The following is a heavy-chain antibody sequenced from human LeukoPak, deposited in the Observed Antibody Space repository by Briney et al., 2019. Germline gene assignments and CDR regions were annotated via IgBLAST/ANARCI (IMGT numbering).Heavy chain of an antibody. D-gene: IGHD2-15*01. CDR1: GGSINNFY. Sequence: SDTLSLTCTVSGGSINNFYWRWPRRPAGEGLEGIGRLNTRGSPNYTPSLNSRVTMSVDTSKNQFSLKLSSVTAADTAVYYCARGRYCSADICSGGDAFDIWGQGTMVSVSS. CDR3: ARGRYCSADICSGGDAFDI. J-gene: IGHJ3*02. CDR2: LNTRGSP. V-gene: IGHV4-4*07.